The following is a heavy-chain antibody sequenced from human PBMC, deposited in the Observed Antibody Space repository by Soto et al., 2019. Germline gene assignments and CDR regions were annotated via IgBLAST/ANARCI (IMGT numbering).Heavy chain of an antibody. Sequence: QVQLVESGGGVVQPGRSLRLSCAASGFTFSSYAMHWVRQAPGKGLEWVAVISYDGSNKYYADSVKGRFTISRDNSENTLYVQMTSLRAEDTAVYYCARVGRGSYRRPYFDHWGQGTLVTVS. CDR2: ISYDGSNK. CDR3: ARVGRGSYRRPYFDH. D-gene: IGHD1-26*01. J-gene: IGHJ4*02. CDR1: GFTFSSYA. V-gene: IGHV3-30-3*01.